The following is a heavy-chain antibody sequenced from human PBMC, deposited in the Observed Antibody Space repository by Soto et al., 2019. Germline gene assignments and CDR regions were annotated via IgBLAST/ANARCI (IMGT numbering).Heavy chain of an antibody. J-gene: IGHJ4*02. Sequence: QVLLQESGPGLVQPSGTLSLSCAVSGGSISSSHFWGWVRQPPGKGLEWVGDISHSGSVNYNPSLKSRVTISIDKSKNQFSLKLNSVTAVDTAVYYCARSFGWYAIDYWGQGTLVIVSS. V-gene: IGHV4-4*02. D-gene: IGHD6-19*01. CDR2: ISHSGSV. CDR3: ARSFGWYAIDY. CDR1: GGSISSSHF.